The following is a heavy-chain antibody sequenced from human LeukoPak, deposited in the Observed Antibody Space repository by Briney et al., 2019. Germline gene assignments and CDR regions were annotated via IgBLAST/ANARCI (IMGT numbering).Heavy chain of an antibody. J-gene: IGHJ4*02. D-gene: IGHD3-10*01. Sequence: GESLKISCKGFGDNFNNYWIGWVRQMPGKGLEWMGLIFPGNSDTRYSPSFQGQVTISVDKSINTAYLQWSSLKASDTARYFCARHGGSGTYYKLPVDYWGQGTLVTVSS. CDR1: GDNFNNYW. V-gene: IGHV5-51*01. CDR3: ARHGGSGTYYKLPVDY. CDR2: IFPGNSDT.